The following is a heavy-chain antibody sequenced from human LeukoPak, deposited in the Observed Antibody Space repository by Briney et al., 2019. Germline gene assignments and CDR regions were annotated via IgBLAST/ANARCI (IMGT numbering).Heavy chain of an antibody. D-gene: IGHD5-18*01. V-gene: IGHV3-23*01. CDR2: ISGNGGST. CDR1: GFTFSSYA. CDR3: ASRPGYSYGYEQDY. J-gene: IGHJ4*02. Sequence: PGGSLRLSCAASGFTFSSYAMSWVRQTPGQGLEWVSAISGNGGSTYYADSVKGRFTISRDNSKNTLYLQMNSLRAEDTAVYYCASRPGYSYGYEQDYWGQGTLVTVSS.